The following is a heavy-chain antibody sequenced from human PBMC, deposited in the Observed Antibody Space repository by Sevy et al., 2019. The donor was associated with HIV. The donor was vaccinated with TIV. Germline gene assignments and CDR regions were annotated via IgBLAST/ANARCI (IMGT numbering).Heavy chain of an antibody. CDR2: FDPEDGDPEDGKT. CDR1: GYTLTQFS. D-gene: IGHD3-22*01. J-gene: IGHJ4*02. V-gene: IGHV1-24*01. Sequence: ASVKVSCKVSGYTLTQFSMHWVRQAPGKGLEWMTTFDPEDGDPEDGKTIYAQKFLGRVTMTEDTSTDTAYMELSSLRSDDTAVYYCATTKDYYDSSGYPFDYGGQGTLVTVSS. CDR3: ATTKDYYDSSGYPFDY.